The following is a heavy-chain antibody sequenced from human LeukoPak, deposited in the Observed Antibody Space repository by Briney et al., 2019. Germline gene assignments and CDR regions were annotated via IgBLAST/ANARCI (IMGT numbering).Heavy chain of an antibody. CDR2: ISYDGSNK. J-gene: IGHJ3*02. V-gene: IGHV3-30*12. CDR1: GFTFSSYG. CDR3: ARDGYSSGWYVESAFDI. Sequence: GGSLRLSCAASGFTFSSYGMHWVRQAPGKGLEWVAVISYDGSNKYYADSVKGRFTISRDNSKNTLYLQMNSLRAEDTAVYYCARDGYSSGWYVESAFDIWGQGTMVTVSS. D-gene: IGHD6-19*01.